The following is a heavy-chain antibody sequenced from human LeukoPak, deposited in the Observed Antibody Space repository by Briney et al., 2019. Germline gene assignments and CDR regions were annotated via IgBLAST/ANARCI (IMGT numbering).Heavy chain of an antibody. J-gene: IGHJ5*02. CDR1: GFTVSSNY. D-gene: IGHD2-21*02. V-gene: IGHV3-66*01. CDR3: ARDQTYCGGDCSMT. Sequence: PGGSLRLSCAASGFTVSSNYMSWVRQAPGKGLEWVSVIYSGGSTYYADSVKGRFTISRDNSKNTLYLQMNSLRAEDTAVYYCARDQTYCGGDCSMTWGQGTLVTVSS. CDR2: IYSGGST.